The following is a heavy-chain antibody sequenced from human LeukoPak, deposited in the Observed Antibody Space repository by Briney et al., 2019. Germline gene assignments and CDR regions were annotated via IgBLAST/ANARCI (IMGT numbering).Heavy chain of an antibody. D-gene: IGHD1-14*01. Sequence: ASETLSLTCTVSGGSISSYYWSWIRQPPGKGLEWIGEINHSGSTNYNPSLKSRVTISVDTSKNQFSLKLSSVTAADTAVYYCARDRSSWFDPWGQGTLVTVSS. CDR1: GGSISSYY. V-gene: IGHV4-34*01. J-gene: IGHJ5*02. CDR2: INHSGST. CDR3: ARDRSSWFDP.